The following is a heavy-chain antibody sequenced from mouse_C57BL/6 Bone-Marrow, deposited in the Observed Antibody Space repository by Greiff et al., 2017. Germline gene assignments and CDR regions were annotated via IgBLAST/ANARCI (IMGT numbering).Heavy chain of an antibody. D-gene: IGHD2-5*01. CDR2: ISSGGSYT. Sequence: DVKLVESGGDLVKPGGSLKLSCAASGFTFSSYGMSWVRQTPDKRLEWVATISSGGSYTYYPDSVKGRFTISRDNAKNTLYLQMSSLKSEDTAMYYCASSYSKAYWGQGTLVTVSA. J-gene: IGHJ3*01. V-gene: IGHV5-6*02. CDR3: ASSYSKAY. CDR1: GFTFSSYG.